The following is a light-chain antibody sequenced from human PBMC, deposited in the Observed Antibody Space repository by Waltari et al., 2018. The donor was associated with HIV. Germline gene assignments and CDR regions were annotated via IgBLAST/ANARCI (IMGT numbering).Light chain of an antibody. CDR2: AAS. CDR3: QQYGSSPRT. V-gene: IGKV3-20*01. Sequence: EIVLTQSPGTLSLFPGERATLSYRASQSVSSSYLAWYQQKPGQAPRLLIYAASSRATGIPDRFSGSGSGTDFTLTISRLEPGDIAVYYCQQYGSSPRTFGQGTKVEVK. J-gene: IGKJ1*01. CDR1: QSVSSSY.